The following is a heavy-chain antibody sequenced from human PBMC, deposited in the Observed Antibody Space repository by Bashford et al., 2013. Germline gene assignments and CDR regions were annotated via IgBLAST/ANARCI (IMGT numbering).Heavy chain of an antibody. CDR1: GDSIDTERYV. CDR3: ARQVFALIKPFDF. CDR2: IHCGGNT. J-gene: IGHJ4*02. D-gene: IGHD3-16*01. V-gene: IGHV4-39*01. Sequence: SETLSLTCYVSGDSIDTERYVLGLGSASPRKGLEWIGTIHCGGNTHYNPSLKSRIITSVDTSKNQYSLKLTSVTAADTAVYYCARQVFALIKPFDFWGPGTLVTVSS.